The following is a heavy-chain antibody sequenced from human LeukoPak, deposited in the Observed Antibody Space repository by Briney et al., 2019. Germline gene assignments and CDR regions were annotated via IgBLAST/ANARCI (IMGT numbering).Heavy chain of an antibody. CDR3: ARDHVYSNYWTPYGMHV. CDR2: ISSSSSYI. Sequence: PGRSLRLSCAASGFTFSSYSMNWVRQAPGKGLEWVSSISSSSSYIYYADSVKGRFTISRDNAKNSLYLQMNSLRAEDTAVYYCARDHVYSNYWTPYGMHVWGQGTTVTVSS. J-gene: IGHJ6*02. V-gene: IGHV3-21*01. D-gene: IGHD4-11*01. CDR1: GFTFSSYS.